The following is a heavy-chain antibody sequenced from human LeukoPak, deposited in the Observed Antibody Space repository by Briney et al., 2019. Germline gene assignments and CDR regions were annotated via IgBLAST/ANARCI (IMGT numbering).Heavy chain of an antibody. CDR2: ISYDGSNK. CDR3: ARDITRKSSGYSLDY. J-gene: IGHJ4*02. D-gene: IGHD3-22*01. CDR1: GFTFSSYA. V-gene: IGHV3-30-3*01. Sequence: GRSLRLSCAASGFTFSSYAMHWVRQAPGKGLEGVAVISYDGSNKYYADSVKGRFTISRDNSKNTLYLQMNSLRAEDTAVYYCARDITRKSSGYSLDYWGQGTLVTVSS.